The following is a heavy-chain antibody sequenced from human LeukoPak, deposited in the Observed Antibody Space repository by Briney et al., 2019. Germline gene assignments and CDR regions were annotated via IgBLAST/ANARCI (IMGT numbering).Heavy chain of an antibody. CDR2: IYPGGSDT. D-gene: IGHD6-13*01. Sequence: GESLKISCKGSGYSFTSYWIGWVRQMPGKGLEWMGIIYPGGSDTRYSPSFQGQVTISADKSISTAYLQWSSLKASDTAMYYCASHTMSAAGDPYYFDYWGQGTLVTVSS. V-gene: IGHV5-51*01. CDR3: ASHTMSAAGDPYYFDY. CDR1: GYSFTSYW. J-gene: IGHJ4*02.